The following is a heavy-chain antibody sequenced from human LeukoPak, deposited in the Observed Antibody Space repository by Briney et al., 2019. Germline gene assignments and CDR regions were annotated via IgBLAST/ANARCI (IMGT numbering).Heavy chain of an antibody. CDR1: GFTFSTYS. D-gene: IGHD3-10*01. V-gene: IGHV3-48*01. CDR2: ISSSSTTI. J-gene: IGHJ5*02. CDR3: TSDRAFTMIRGVITNWFDP. Sequence: GGSLRLSCAASGFTFSTYSMNWVRQAPGKGLEWVSYISSSSTTIYYADSVKGRFTISRDNAKNSLYLQMSSLRAEDTAVYYCTSDRAFTMIRGVITNWFDPWGQGTQVTVSS.